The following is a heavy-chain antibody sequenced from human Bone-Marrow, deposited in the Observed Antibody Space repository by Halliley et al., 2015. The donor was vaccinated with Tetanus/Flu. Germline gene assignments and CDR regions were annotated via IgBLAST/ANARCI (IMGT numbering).Heavy chain of an antibody. J-gene: IGHJ6*02. CDR2: ISGSGEST. D-gene: IGHD3-22*01. Sequence: SLRLSCAASGFTFSTYAMSWVRQAPGKGLEWVSLISGSGESTYYADSVKGRFTISRDNSKNTLYLQMNSLRAEDTAVYYCAKYYDSSGYYRSYPYGMDVWGQGTTVTASS. CDR1: GFTFSTYA. CDR3: AKYYDSSGYYRSYPYGMDV. V-gene: IGHV3-23*01.